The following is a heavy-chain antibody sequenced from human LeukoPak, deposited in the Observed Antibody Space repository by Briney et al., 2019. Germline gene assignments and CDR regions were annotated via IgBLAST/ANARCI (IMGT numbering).Heavy chain of an antibody. CDR2: IYYSGST. D-gene: IGHD3-10*01. V-gene: IGHV4-31*03. Sequence: SQTLSLTCSVSGGXISSGGYYWSWIRQHPGKGLEWFGYIYYSGSTYYNPSLKSRVTISVDTSKNQFSLKLSSVTAADTAVYYCARAWALITMVRGVIDYWGQGTLVTVSS. CDR3: ARAWALITMVRGVIDY. J-gene: IGHJ4*02. CDR1: GGXISSGGYY.